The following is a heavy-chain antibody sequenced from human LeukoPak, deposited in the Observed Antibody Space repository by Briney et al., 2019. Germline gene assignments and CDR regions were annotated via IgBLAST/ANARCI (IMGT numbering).Heavy chain of an antibody. CDR3: AREMYSGMYNDAFDI. CDR1: GFTFSSYA. D-gene: IGHD1-26*01. V-gene: IGHV3-23*01. Sequence: GGSLRLSCAASGFTFSSYAMSWVRQAPGKGLEWVSVIRSDGSTNHADSVKGRFTISRDNPKNTLYLQMNNLRAEDTAMYYCAREMYSGMYNDAFDIWGQGTKVTVSS. CDR2: IRSDGST. J-gene: IGHJ3*02.